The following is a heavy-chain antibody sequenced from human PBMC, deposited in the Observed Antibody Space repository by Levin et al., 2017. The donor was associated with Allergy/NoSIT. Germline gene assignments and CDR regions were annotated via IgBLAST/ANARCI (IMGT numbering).Heavy chain of an antibody. CDR3: TTVDFWSGYYFDY. J-gene: IGHJ4*02. CDR1: GFTFSNAW. Sequence: GGSLRLSCAASGFTFSNAWMSWVRQAPGKGLEWVGRIKSKTDGGTTDYAAPVKGRFTISRDDSKNTLYLQMNSLKTEDTAVYYCTTVDFWSGYYFDYWGQGTLVTVSS. V-gene: IGHV3-15*01. CDR2: IKSKTDGGTT. D-gene: IGHD3-3*01.